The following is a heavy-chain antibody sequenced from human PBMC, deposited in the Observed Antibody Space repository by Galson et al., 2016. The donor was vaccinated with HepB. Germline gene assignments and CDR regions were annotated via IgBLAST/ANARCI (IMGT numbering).Heavy chain of an antibody. CDR1: GFTFSSYG. CDR3: AKAWPVSGFDY. V-gene: IGHV3-30*18. J-gene: IGHJ4*02. D-gene: IGHD6-19*01. Sequence: SLRLSCAASGFTFSSYGMHWVRQAPGKGLEWVAVISYDGNSQHYADSVKGRFTISRDNSNNTLYLQMNSLTADDTAVYYCAKAWPVSGFDYWGQGTLVTVSS. CDR2: ISYDGNSQ.